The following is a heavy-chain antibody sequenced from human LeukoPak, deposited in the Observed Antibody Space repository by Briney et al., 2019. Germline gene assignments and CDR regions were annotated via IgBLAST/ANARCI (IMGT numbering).Heavy chain of an antibody. CDR1: GFTFSSYS. CDR3: ARDGGWGLYFDY. V-gene: IGHV3-48*03. CDR2: ISGSGETI. D-gene: IGHD6-19*01. Sequence: GGSLRLSCAASGFTFSSYSVNWVRQAPGQGLEWISYISGSGETIYYADSVRGRFTISRDNAKNSLYLQMNSLRGEDTAVYYCARDGGWGLYFDYWGQGTLVTVSS. J-gene: IGHJ4*02.